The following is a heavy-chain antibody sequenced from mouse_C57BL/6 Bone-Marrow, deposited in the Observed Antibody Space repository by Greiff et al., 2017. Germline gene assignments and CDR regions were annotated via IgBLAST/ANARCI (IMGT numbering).Heavy chain of an antibody. CDR2: IDPSDSYT. CDR3: ASGYWYFDV. CDR1: GYTFTSYW. V-gene: IGHV1-69*01. Sequence: QVQLQQPGAELVMPGASVKLSCKASGYTFTSYWMHWVKQRPGQGLEWIGEIDPSDSYTNYNQKFKGKSTLTVDKSSSTAYMQLISLTSEDSAVYYCASGYWYFDVWGTGTTVTVSS. J-gene: IGHJ1*03.